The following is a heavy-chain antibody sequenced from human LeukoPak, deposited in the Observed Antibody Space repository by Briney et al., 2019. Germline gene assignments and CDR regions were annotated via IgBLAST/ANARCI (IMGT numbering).Heavy chain of an antibody. CDR1: GFTFSNYW. V-gene: IGHV3-7*01. CDR3: ARDLAYAFDI. J-gene: IGHJ3*02. CDR2: IKEDGSEK. Sequence: GGSLRLPCAASGFTFSNYWMRWVRQAPGKGLEWVANIKEDGSEKYYVGSVKGRFTISRDNAKNSLFLQMNSLRAEDTAVYYCARDLAYAFDIWGQGTMVTVSS.